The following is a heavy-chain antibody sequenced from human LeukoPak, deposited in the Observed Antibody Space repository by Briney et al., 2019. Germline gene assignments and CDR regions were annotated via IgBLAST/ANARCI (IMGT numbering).Heavy chain of an antibody. CDR1: GGSISSGSYY. D-gene: IGHD3-10*01. J-gene: IGHJ5*02. Sequence: SQTLSLTCTVSGGSISSGSYYWSWIRQPAGKGLEWIGRIYTSGSTNYNPSLKSRVTISVDTSKNQFSLKLSSVTAADTAVCYCARDLIRDYYGSGISSIPGGFDPWGQGTLVTVSS. V-gene: IGHV4-61*02. CDR3: ARDLIRDYYGSGISSIPGGFDP. CDR2: IYTSGST.